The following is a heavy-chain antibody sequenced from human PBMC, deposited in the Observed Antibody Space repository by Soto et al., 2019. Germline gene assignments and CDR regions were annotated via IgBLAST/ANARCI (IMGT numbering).Heavy chain of an antibody. V-gene: IGHV3-23*01. Sequence: EVQLLESGGGLVQPGGSLRLSCAASGFTFSSYAMSWVRQAPGKGLEWVSAISGSGGSTYYADSVKGRFTISRDNSKNTLYLQMNSLRAEDTAVYYCAKDQVVVPGAIGGWFDPWGQGTLVTVSS. CDR1: GFTFSSYA. D-gene: IGHD2-2*01. CDR2: ISGSGGST. CDR3: AKDQVVVPGAIGGWFDP. J-gene: IGHJ5*02.